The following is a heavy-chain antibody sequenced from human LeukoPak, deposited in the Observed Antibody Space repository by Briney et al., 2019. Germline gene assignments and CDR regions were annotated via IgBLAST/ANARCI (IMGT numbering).Heavy chain of an antibody. CDR1: GFTFSTYA. Sequence: QPGGSLRLSCVGSGFTFSTYAVHWVRQAPGKGLEWVAVISYDGSKRYYADSVKGRFTISRDNSKNAFLQMNSLRAEDTAVYYCARDYDTSGSYFDFFDYWGQGTLVTVSS. J-gene: IGHJ4*02. V-gene: IGHV3-30-3*01. CDR2: ISYDGSKR. CDR3: ARDYDTSGSYFDFFDY. D-gene: IGHD3-22*01.